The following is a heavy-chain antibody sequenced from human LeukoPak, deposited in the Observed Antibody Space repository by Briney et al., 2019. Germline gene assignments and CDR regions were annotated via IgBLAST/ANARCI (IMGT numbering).Heavy chain of an antibody. V-gene: IGHV3-48*01. CDR2: ISSSSSTI. CDR3: ARGKPNTYCGGDCYYYYMDV. J-gene: IGHJ6*03. Sequence: GGSLRLSCAASGFTFSSYGMTWVRQAPGKGLEWVSYISSSSSTIYYADSVKGRFTISRDNAKNSLYLQMNSLRAEDTAVYYCARGKPNTYCGGDCYYYYMDVWGKGTTVTISS. D-gene: IGHD2-21*01. CDR1: GFTFSSYG.